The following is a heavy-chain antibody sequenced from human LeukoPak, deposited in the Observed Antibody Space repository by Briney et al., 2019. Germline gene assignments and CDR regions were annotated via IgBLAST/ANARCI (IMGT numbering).Heavy chain of an antibody. CDR1: GFTFSTYA. J-gene: IGHJ4*02. Sequence: GGSLRLSCAASGFTFSTYAISWVRQAPGKGLEWVSCISSTSNYIFYADSVRGRFTISRDNAKNSLYLQMDSLRAEDTAVYYCARGGSVRYYFDYWGQGTLVTVSS. V-gene: IGHV3-21*01. CDR3: ARGGSVRYYFDY. CDR2: ISSTSNYI. D-gene: IGHD4-17*01.